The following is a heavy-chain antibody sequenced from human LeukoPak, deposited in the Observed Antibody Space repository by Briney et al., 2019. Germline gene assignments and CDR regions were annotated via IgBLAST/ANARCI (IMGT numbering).Heavy chain of an antibody. CDR2: IYSGGST. V-gene: IGHV3-53*01. J-gene: IGHJ3*02. D-gene: IGHD3-10*01. Sequence: GGSLRLSCAASGFTVSSNYMSWVRQAPGKGLEWVSIIYSGGSTFYADSVKGRFTISRDNSKNTLYLQMNSLRAEDTAVYYCARGRSYLSAFDIWGQGTMVTVSS. CDR3: ARGRSYLSAFDI. CDR1: GFTVSSNY.